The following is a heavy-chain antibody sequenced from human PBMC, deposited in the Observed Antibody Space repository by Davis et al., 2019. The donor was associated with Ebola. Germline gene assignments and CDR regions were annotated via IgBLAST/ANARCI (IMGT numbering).Heavy chain of an antibody. CDR1: GDSVSTNSGG. CDR2: TYYSSKWYY. CDR3: AIGWIRTKIDN. D-gene: IGHD1-1*01. Sequence: PSETLSLTCAISGDSVSTNSGGWNWIRQSPSRGLEWLGRTYYSSKWYYDYAESVKSRISIKPDTSKNQFSLQLNSVTPEDTAVYYCAIGWIRTKIDNWRQGTLVTVSS. V-gene: IGHV6-1*01. J-gene: IGHJ4*02.